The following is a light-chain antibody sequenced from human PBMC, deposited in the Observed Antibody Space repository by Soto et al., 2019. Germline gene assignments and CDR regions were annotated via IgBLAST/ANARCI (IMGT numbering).Light chain of an antibody. CDR3: QQYYNWPPYT. J-gene: IGKJ2*01. V-gene: IGKV3-15*01. CDR2: GAS. Sequence: EILMTQSPATLSVSPGERVTLSCRASQSVRSNLAWYQQKLGQAPRLLIFGASTRATGIPTRFTGSGSETEFTLTIGSLQSEDLAVYYCQQYYNWPPYTFGQGTKLEIK. CDR1: QSVRSN.